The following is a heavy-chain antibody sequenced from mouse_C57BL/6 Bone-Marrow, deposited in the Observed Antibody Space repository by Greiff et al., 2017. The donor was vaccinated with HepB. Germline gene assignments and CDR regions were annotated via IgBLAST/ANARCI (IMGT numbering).Heavy chain of an antibody. CDR3: ARGPDYYGSSPGPYFDY. CDR2: IFPGSGST. J-gene: IGHJ2*01. D-gene: IGHD1-1*01. V-gene: IGHV1-75*01. CDR1: GYTFTDYY. Sequence: VQLQQSGPELVKPGASVKISCKASGYTFTDYYINWVKQRPGQGLEWIGWIFPGSGSTYYNEKFKGKATLTVDKSSSTAYMLLSSLTSEDSAVYFCARGPDYYGSSPGPYFDYWGQGTTLTVSS.